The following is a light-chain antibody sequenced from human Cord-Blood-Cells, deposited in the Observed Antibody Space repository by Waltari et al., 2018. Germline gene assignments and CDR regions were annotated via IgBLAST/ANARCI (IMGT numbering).Light chain of an antibody. Sequence: QSALTQPRSVSGSPGQSVTISCTGTSSDVGCYTYVSWYQHHPGHAPRLMIYDVSKRPSRVPSRVSGSKSGNTASLTISGRQADDEADYYCCLYAGSYTVVFGGGTKLTVL. J-gene: IGLJ2*01. CDR2: DVS. V-gene: IGLV2-11*01. CDR3: CLYAGSYTVV. CDR1: SSDVGCYTY.